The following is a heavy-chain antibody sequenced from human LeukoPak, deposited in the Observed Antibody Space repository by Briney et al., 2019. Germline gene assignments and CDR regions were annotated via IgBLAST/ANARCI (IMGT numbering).Heavy chain of an antibody. CDR1: GFTFSSYW. D-gene: IGHD6-13*01. Sequence: GGSLRLSCAASGFTFSSYWMHWVHQAPGKGLVWVSRINSDGSSTSYADSVKGRFTISRDNAKNTLYLQMNSLRAEDTAVYYCARVEWKQQLELDYWGQGTLVTVSS. CDR2: INSDGSST. V-gene: IGHV3-74*01. J-gene: IGHJ4*02. CDR3: ARVEWKQQLELDY.